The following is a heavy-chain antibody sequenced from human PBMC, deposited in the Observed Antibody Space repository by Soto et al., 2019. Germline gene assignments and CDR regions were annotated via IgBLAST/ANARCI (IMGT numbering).Heavy chain of an antibody. V-gene: IGHV3-15*07. CDR3: TTDHVRRRMDV. Sequence: VQLVESGGGLVKPGGSPRLSCAASGFTFSNAWLNWVRQAPGKGLEWVGRIKSKTDGGTTDYAAPVKGRFPISRDDSKNTLYLQMNSLKTEDTAVYYCTTDHVRRRMDVWGQGTTVTVSS. D-gene: IGHD3-3*01. CDR2: IKSKTDGGTT. CDR1: GFTFSNAW. J-gene: IGHJ6*02.